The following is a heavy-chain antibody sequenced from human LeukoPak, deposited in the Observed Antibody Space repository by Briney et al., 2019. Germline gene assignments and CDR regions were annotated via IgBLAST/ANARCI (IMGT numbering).Heavy chain of an antibody. V-gene: IGHV3-30-3*01. J-gene: IGHJ5*02. CDR3: ARSPPGIAARQVNWFDP. D-gene: IGHD6-6*01. CDR1: GFTFSSYA. Sequence: PGGSLRLSCAAFGFTFSSYAMHWVRQAPGKGLEWVAVISYDGSNKYYADSVKGRFTISRDNSKNTLYLQMNSLRAEDTAVYYCARSPPGIAARQVNWFDPWGQGTLVTVSS. CDR2: ISYDGSNK.